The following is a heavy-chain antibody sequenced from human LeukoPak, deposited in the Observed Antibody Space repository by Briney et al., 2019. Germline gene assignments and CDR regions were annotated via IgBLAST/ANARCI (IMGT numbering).Heavy chain of an antibody. V-gene: IGHV3-30*18. CDR1: GFTFNSYA. D-gene: IGHD4-11*01. Sequence: GGSLRLSCAVSGFTFNSYAMSWVRQAPGKGLEWVAVVSYDGSNKYYADSVKGRFTISRDNSKNTLYLQMNSLRAEDTAVYYCAKGVDYLYYFDYWGQGTLVTASS. CDR3: AKGVDYLYYFDY. J-gene: IGHJ4*02. CDR2: VSYDGSNK.